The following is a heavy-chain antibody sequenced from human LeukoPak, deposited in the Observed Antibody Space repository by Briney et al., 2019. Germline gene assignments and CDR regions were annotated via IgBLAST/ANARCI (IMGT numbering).Heavy chain of an antibody. Sequence: GGSLRLSCAASGFTFSNAWMSWVPQAPGKGLEWVGRIKSKTDGGTTDYAAPVKNRFTISRDDSKNTLYLQMNSLKTEDTAVYYCTKRTGGSGDYWGQGTLVTVSS. D-gene: IGHD6-19*01. CDR1: GFTFSNAW. CDR3: TKRTGGSGDY. CDR2: IKSKTDGGTT. J-gene: IGHJ4*02. V-gene: IGHV3-15*01.